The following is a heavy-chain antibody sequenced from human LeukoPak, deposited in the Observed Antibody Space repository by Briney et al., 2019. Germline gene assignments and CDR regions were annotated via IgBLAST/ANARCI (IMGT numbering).Heavy chain of an antibody. Sequence: SETLSLTCTVSGGSISSYYWSWIRQPPGKGLEWIGYIYYSGSTNYNPSLKSRVTISVDTSKNQFSLKLSSVTAADTAVYYCARDLDGDGGSGWSGEFDPWGQGTLVTVSS. CDR2: IYYSGST. V-gene: IGHV4-59*01. J-gene: IGHJ5*02. CDR1: GGSISSYY. CDR3: ARDLDGDGGSGWSGEFDP. D-gene: IGHD3-10*01.